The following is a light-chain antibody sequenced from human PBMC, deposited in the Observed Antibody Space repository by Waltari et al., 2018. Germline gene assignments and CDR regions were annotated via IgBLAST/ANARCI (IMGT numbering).Light chain of an antibody. CDR3: QQYNDWPRT. CDR1: HSIRNN. CDR2: GAS. J-gene: IGKJ1*01. V-gene: IGKV3-15*01. Sequence: EIVLTQSPATLSVSPGERATLFCRASHSIRNNLAWYQQKPGQAPRLLIYGASTRATGIPARFSGSGSGTEFTLTISSLQSEDFAVYYCQQYNDWPRTFGQGTKVEIK.